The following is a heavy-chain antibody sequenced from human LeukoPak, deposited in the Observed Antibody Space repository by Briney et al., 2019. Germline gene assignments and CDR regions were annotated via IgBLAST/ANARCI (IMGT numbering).Heavy chain of an antibody. CDR2: IYSGGST. J-gene: IGHJ4*02. CDR1: GLTVSSSY. D-gene: IGHD2-21*02. V-gene: IGHV3-66*02. CDR3: ARGGGAYCGSDCYRNFDY. Sequence: GESLRLSCAASGLTVSSSYMSWVRQAPGEGLEWVSVIYSGGSTYYADSVKGRFTISRDSSKNTLHLQMNSLRAEDTAVYYCARGGGAYCGSDCYRNFDYWGQGTLVTVSS.